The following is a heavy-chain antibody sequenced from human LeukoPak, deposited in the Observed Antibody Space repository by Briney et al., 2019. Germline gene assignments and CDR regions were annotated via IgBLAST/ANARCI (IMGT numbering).Heavy chain of an antibody. CDR3: ARDRSSSGWYYVPGRGFDP. V-gene: IGHV3-30*02. D-gene: IGHD6-19*01. Sequence: GGSLRLSCAASGFTFSSYWMHWVRQAPGKGLEWVAFIRYDGSNKYYADSVKGRFTISRDNSKNTLYLQMNSLRAEDTAVYYCARDRSSSGWYYVPGRGFDPWGQGTLVTVSS. CDR2: IRYDGSNK. J-gene: IGHJ5*02. CDR1: GFTFSSYW.